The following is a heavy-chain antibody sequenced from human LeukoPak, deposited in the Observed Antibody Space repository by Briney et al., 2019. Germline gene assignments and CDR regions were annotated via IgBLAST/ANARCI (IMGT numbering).Heavy chain of an antibody. CDR2: IYYTGST. Sequence: SETLSLTCTVAGGSISSGDYYWSWIRQPPGKGLEWLGNIYYTGSTDYNPSLKSRVTISVDTSNNQISLKLTSVTTADTAVYYCARGHYGLDVWGQGTTVIVSS. CDR3: ARGHYGLDV. J-gene: IGHJ6*02. CDR1: GGSISSGDYY. V-gene: IGHV4-30-4*02.